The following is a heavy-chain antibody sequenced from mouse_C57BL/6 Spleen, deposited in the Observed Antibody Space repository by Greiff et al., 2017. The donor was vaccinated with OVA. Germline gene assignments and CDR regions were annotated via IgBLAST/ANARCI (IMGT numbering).Heavy chain of an antibody. CDR3: ARDPYGAMDY. V-gene: IGHV5-16*01. Sequence: DVKLVESEGGLVQPGSSMKLSCTASGFTFSDYYMAWVRQVPEKGLEWVANINYDGSSTYYLDSLKSRFIISRDNAKNILYLQMSSLKSEDTATYYCARDPYGAMDYWGQGTSVTVSS. CDR2: INYDGSST. CDR1: GFTFSDYY. D-gene: IGHD1-1*01. J-gene: IGHJ4*01.